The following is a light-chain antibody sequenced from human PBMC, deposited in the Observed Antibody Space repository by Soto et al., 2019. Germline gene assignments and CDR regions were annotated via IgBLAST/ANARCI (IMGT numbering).Light chain of an antibody. Sequence: EIVLTQSPATLSLCPWEIATLSCRASQSISSYLAWYQQKPGQAPRLLIYDASNRATGIPARFSGSGSGTDFTLTISSLEPEDFAVYYCKQRSDWPPITFGQGTRLEIK. CDR3: KQRSDWPPIT. V-gene: IGKV3-11*01. J-gene: IGKJ5*01. CDR1: QSISSY. CDR2: DAS.